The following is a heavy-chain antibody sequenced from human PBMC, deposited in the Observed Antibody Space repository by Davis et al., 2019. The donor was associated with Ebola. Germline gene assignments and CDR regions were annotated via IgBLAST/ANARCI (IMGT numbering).Heavy chain of an antibody. V-gene: IGHV4-34*01. J-gene: IGHJ4*02. Sequence: SETLSLTCAVSGGSFSGYYWSWIRQPPGKGLEWIGEINHSGSTNYNPSLKSRVTISVDTSKNQFSLKLSSVTAAETAVYYCARFDCSGGSCYWGFDYWGQGTLVTVSS. CDR1: GGSFSGYY. D-gene: IGHD2-15*01. CDR2: INHSGST. CDR3: ARFDCSGGSCYWGFDY.